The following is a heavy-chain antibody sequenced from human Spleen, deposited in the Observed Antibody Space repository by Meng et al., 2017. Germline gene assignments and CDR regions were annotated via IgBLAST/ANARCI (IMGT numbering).Heavy chain of an antibody. Sequence: ASVKVSCKASGYTFTSYAMHWVRQAPGQRLEWMGWINAGNGNTKYSQKFQGRVTITRDTSASTAYMELSSLRSEDTAVYYCARGSYDILTGYYSYYYYGMDVWGQGTTVTVSS. CDR3: ARGSYDILTGYYSYYYYGMDV. J-gene: IGHJ6*02. D-gene: IGHD3-9*01. CDR2: INAGNGNT. CDR1: GYTFTSYA. V-gene: IGHV1-3*01.